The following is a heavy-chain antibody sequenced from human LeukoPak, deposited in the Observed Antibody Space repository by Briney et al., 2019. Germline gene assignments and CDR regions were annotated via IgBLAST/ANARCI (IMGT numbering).Heavy chain of an antibody. Sequence: GGSLRLSCAASGFTFSSYAMHWVRQASGKGLEWVAVISYDGSNKYYADSVKGRFTISRDNSKNTLYLQMNSLRAEDTAVYYCARDPPSTDYFDYWGQGTLVTVSS. J-gene: IGHJ4*02. CDR1: GFTFSSYA. D-gene: IGHD4-17*01. CDR2: ISYDGSNK. V-gene: IGHV3-30-3*01. CDR3: ARDPPSTDYFDY.